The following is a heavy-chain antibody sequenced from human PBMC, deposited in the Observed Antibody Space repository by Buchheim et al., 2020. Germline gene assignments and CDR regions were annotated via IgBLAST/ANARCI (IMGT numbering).Heavy chain of an antibody. J-gene: IGHJ1*01. D-gene: IGHD1-26*01. CDR1: RFTFSSYA. Sequence: EVQLLESGGGLVQPGGSLRLSCVASRFTFSSYAMSWVRQAPGKGLEWVSTISGYGGTTYYADSVKGRFTMSRDNSKNTLYLQMNSLRAEDTAVYYCAKDLGGSYYFYFQHWGQGTL. V-gene: IGHV3-23*01. CDR3: AKDLGGSYYFYFQH. CDR2: ISGYGGTT.